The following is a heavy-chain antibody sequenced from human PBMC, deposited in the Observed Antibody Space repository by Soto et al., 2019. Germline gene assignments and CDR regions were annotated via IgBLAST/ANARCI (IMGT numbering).Heavy chain of an antibody. CDR2: IYWDDDK. D-gene: IGHD2-15*01. CDR3: AHRPSSCSGGSCYSGFDY. CDR1: GFSLSTSGVG. V-gene: IGHV2-5*02. J-gene: IGHJ4*02. Sequence: QITLKESGPTLVKPTQTLTLTCTFSGFSLSTSGVGVGWIRQPPGKALEWLALIYWDDDKRYSPSLKSRLTITKATXXXQXXLTMTNLDPVDTATYYCAHRPSSCSGGSCYSGFDYWGQGTLVTVSS.